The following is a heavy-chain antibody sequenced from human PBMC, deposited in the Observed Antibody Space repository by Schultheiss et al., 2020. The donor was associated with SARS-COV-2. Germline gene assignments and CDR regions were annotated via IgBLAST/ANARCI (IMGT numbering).Heavy chain of an antibody. CDR1: GFTFSSYA. CDR2: ISGSGGST. CDR3: AKGSEWWGPGYYYYYYYMDV. J-gene: IGHJ6*03. D-gene: IGHD2-15*01. Sequence: GGSLRLSCAASGFTFSSYAMSWVRQAPGKGLEWVSAISGSGGSTYYADSVKGRFTISRDNSKNTLYLQMNSLRAEDTAVYYCAKGSEWWGPGYYYYYYYMDVWGKGTTVTVSS. V-gene: IGHV3-23*01.